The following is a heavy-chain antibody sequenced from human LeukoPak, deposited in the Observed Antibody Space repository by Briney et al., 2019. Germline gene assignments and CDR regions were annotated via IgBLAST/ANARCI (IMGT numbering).Heavy chain of an antibody. D-gene: IGHD6-19*01. CDR3: ASTLYRSGWFYFDY. CDR1: DGSISSYY. J-gene: IGHJ4*02. V-gene: IGHV4-59*08. CDR2: IYYSGSS. Sequence: SETLSLTCTVSDGSISSYYWSWIRQPPGKGLGWIGYIYYSGSSNYNPSLRSRVTISVDTSKSQFSLKLSSVTAADTAVYYCASTLYRSGWFYFDYWGQGALVTVSS.